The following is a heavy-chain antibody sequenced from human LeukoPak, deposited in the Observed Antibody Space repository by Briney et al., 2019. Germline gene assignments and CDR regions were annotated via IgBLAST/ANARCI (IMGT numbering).Heavy chain of an antibody. Sequence: PSETQSLTCTVSGGSVSSSSYYWGWIRQPPGKGLEWIGSIYYSGSTYYNPSLKSRVTISVDTSKNQFSLKLSSVTAADTAVYYCARDPGTWGQGTLVTVSS. CDR1: GGSVSSSSYY. J-gene: IGHJ5*02. CDR3: ARDPGT. CDR2: IYYSGST. V-gene: IGHV4-39*07. D-gene: IGHD1-14*01.